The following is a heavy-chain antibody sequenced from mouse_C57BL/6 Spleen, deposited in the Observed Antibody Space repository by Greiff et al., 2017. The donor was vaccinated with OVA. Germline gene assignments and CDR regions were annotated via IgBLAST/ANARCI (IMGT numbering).Heavy chain of an antibody. CDR1: GYTFTSYW. V-gene: IGHV1-69*01. Sequence: VQLQQSGAELVMPGASVKLSCKASGYTFTSYWMHWVKQRPGQGLEWIGEIDPSDSYTNYNQKFKGKSTLTVDKSSSTAYMQLSSLTSEDSAVYYCARSDDGSWFAYWGQGTLVTVSA. D-gene: IGHD2-3*01. CDR3: ARSDDGSWFAY. J-gene: IGHJ3*01. CDR2: IDPSDSYT.